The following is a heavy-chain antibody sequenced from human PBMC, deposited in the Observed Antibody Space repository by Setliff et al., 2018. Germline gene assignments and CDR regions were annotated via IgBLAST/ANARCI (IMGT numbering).Heavy chain of an antibody. Sequence: ASVKVSCKASGGTFSSYGISWVRQAPGQGLEWMGFVDPDDGETVYAEEFQGRVAMTADTSTDTAYLQLSGLRSEDTAVYYCAPGFFYGSQRSAWGQGTLVTVSS. J-gene: IGHJ5*02. CDR1: GGTFSSYG. CDR2: VDPDDGET. D-gene: IGHD3-10*01. CDR3: APGFFYGSQRSA. V-gene: IGHV1-69-2*01.